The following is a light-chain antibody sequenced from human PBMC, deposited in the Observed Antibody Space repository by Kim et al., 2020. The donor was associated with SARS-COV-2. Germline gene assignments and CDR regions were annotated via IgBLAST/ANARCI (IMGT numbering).Light chain of an antibody. J-gene: IGLJ1*01. CDR1: SLRKSD. Sequence: SSELTQDPSIDRTLTRTVRSTSQGDSLRKSDASWYQQKPGQAPILVMSDENNRPSGIPDRFSGSSSGSTASLTITGAQAEDEADYYCFSRDISAKLYVFGTG. V-gene: IGLV3-19*01. CDR3: FSRDISAKLYV. CDR2: DEN.